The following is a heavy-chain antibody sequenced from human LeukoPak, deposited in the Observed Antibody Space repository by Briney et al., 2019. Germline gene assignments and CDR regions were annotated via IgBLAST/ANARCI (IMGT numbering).Heavy chain of an antibody. CDR2: INHSGSI. D-gene: IGHD3-10*01. V-gene: IGHV4-34*01. J-gene: IGHJ5*02. CDR1: GGSFSGYY. Sequence: SETLSLTCAVYGGSFSGYYWSWIRQPPKKGLEWIGEINHSGSINYNPSLKSRVTISVDTSKNQFSLKVRSVTAADTAVYYCARGLVHYYYGSGSYENWFDPWGQGTLVTVSS. CDR3: ARGLVHYYYGSGSYENWFDP.